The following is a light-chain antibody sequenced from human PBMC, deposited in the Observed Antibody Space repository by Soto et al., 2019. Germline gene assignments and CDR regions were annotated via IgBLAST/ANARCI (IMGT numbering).Light chain of an antibody. Sequence: IVLTQSPATLSLSPGERATLSCGASQSVSSYLAWYQQKPGQAPRLLIYDASNRATGIPARFSGSGSGTDFTLTISSLEPEDFAVYYCQQRNSWPITFGQGTRLEIK. CDR2: DAS. V-gene: IGKV3-11*01. CDR3: QQRNSWPIT. CDR1: QSVSSY. J-gene: IGKJ5*01.